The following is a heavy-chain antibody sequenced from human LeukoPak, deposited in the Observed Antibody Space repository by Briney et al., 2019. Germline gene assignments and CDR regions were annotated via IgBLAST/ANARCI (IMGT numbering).Heavy chain of an antibody. J-gene: IGHJ3*02. CDR2: IYTSGST. D-gene: IGHD3-10*01. V-gene: IGHV4-61*02. CDR1: GGSISSGSYY. CDR3: ARGDYYGSGSYYNSAFDI. Sequence: SSETLSLTCTVSGGSISSGSYYWSWIRQPAGKGLEWIGRIYTSGSTNYNPSLKSRVTISVDTSKNQFSLKLNSVTAADTAVYYCARGDYYGSGSYYNSAFDIWGQGTMVTVSS.